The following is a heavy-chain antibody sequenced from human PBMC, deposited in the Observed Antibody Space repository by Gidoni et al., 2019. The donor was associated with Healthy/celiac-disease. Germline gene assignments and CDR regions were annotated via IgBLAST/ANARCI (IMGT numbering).Heavy chain of an antibody. Sequence: HVQLMQSCAEVKKPGSSVKVSCKASGGTFSSYTFSWVRQAPGQGLEWMGRIIPILGIANYAQKCQGRVTITADKSTSTAYMELSSLRAEDTAVYYCASGSGSLGSYWGQGTLVTVSS. CDR2: IIPILGIA. D-gene: IGHD1-26*01. J-gene: IGHJ4*02. CDR3: ASGSGSLGSY. CDR1: GGTFSSYT. V-gene: IGHV1-69*02.